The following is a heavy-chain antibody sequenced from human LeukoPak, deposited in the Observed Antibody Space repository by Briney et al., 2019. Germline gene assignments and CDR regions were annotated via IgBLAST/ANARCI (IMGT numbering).Heavy chain of an antibody. D-gene: IGHD3-10*01. CDR1: GFTLSSYW. V-gene: IGHV3-74*01. Sequence: PGGSLRLSCAASGFTLSSYWMHWVRQAPGKGLVWVSRINSDGSSTSYADSVKGRFTISRDNAKNALYLQMNSLRAEDTAVYYCARGPYGDGFQHWGQGTLVTVSS. CDR3: ARGPYGDGFQH. J-gene: IGHJ1*01. CDR2: INSDGSST.